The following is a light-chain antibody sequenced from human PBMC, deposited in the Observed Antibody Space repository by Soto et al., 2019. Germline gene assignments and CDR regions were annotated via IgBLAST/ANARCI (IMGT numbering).Light chain of an antibody. Sequence: EIVMTQSPATLSVSPRERVTLSCMASQSLSSNLALYQQKPGQAPRLLIYGASTRATDIPARFSGSGSGTEFTLTVSSLQSEDFAVYFCQQYNNWPLAFGQGRRLEIK. J-gene: IGKJ5*01. CDR3: QQYNNWPLA. CDR1: QSLSSN. CDR2: GAS. V-gene: IGKV3-15*01.